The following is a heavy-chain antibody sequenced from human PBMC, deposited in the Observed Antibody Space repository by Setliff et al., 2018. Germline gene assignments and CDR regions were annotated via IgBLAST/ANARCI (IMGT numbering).Heavy chain of an antibody. D-gene: IGHD3-10*01. CDR3: ARVDFTMIQGVIGQ. J-gene: IGHJ1*01. Sequence: SETLSLTCAVSGGSLNSGSYYWSWIRQSTERGLEWLGRLHTSGSTTYNPALNSRVTMSVDTSKNQFSLKMTSLTAADTAVYYCARVDFTMIQGVIGQWGQGTLVTVSS. CDR1: GGSLNSGSYY. CDR2: LHTSGST. V-gene: IGHV4-61*02.